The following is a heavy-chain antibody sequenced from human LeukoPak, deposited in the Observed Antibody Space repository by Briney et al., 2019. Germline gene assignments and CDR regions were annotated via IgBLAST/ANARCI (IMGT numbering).Heavy chain of an antibody. V-gene: IGHV3-23*01. CDR3: AKDGEAYCGGDCYSGGFDY. Sequence: GGSLRLSCAASGFTFSSYAMSWVRQAPGKGLEWVSAISGSGGSTYYADSVKGRFTISRDNSKNTLYLQMNSLRAEDTAVYYCAKDGEAYCGGDCYSGGFDYWGQGTLVTVSS. CDR2: ISGSGGST. D-gene: IGHD2-21*02. J-gene: IGHJ4*02. CDR1: GFTFSSYA.